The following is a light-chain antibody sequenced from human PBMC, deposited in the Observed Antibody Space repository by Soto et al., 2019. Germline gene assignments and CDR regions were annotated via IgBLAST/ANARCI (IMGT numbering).Light chain of an antibody. Sequence: SYELTQPPSVSVSPGQTARITCCGDALPKEYVYWYQQKPGQAPVLLIYKNNERPSGIPERFSGSSSGTKDTLTISGVQAEDEADYYCQSADSSGTYRVFGGGTKLTVL. CDR2: KNN. V-gene: IGLV3-25*03. J-gene: IGLJ2*01. CDR3: QSADSSGTYRV. CDR1: ALPKEY.